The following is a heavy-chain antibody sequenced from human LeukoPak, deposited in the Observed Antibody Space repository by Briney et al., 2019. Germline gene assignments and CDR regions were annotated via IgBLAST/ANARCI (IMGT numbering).Heavy chain of an antibody. Sequence: PGGSLRLSCAASGFTFSSYAMHWVRQAPDKGLEWVAVISYDGSNKYYVDSVKGRFTISRDNSKNTLYLQMNSLRAEDTAVYYCAREGGYCSGGSCYFDAFDIWGQGTMVTVSS. CDR1: GFTFSSYA. J-gene: IGHJ3*02. V-gene: IGHV3-30*04. CDR3: AREGGYCSGGSCYFDAFDI. CDR2: ISYDGSNK. D-gene: IGHD2-15*01.